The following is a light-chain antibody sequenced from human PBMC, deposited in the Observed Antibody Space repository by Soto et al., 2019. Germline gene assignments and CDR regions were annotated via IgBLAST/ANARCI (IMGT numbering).Light chain of an antibody. Sequence: IVLTQSPGTLSLSPAERATLSCSASQTVSSTFLAWYQEKPGQGPRLLIYGASTRATGIPDRFSGSGSGTDFTLTISRLDPEDFAVYYCRQYGRSLEFAVGGGTKVDIK. CDR1: QTVSSTF. CDR3: RQYGRSLEFA. CDR2: GAS. J-gene: IGKJ4*01. V-gene: IGKV3-20*01.